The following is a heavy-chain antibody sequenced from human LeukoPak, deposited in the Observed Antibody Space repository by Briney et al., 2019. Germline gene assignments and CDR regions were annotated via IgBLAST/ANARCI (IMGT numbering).Heavy chain of an antibody. Sequence: ASVKVSCKASGLTFTSSAVQWVRQARGQRLEWIGWIVVGSGNTNYAQKFQERVTITRDMSTSTAYMELSSLRSEDTAVYYCARDGYNDGYYFDYWGQGTLVTVSS. D-gene: IGHD5-24*01. CDR1: GLTFTSSA. CDR2: IVVGSGNT. CDR3: ARDGYNDGYYFDY. J-gene: IGHJ4*02. V-gene: IGHV1-58*01.